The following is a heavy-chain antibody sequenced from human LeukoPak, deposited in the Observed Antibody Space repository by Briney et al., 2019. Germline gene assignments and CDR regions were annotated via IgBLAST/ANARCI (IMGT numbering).Heavy chain of an antibody. J-gene: IGHJ4*02. Sequence: AGGSLRLSCAASGFTFNNAWMSWVRQAPGKGLEWVGRIKSKTDGGTTDYAAPVKGRFTISRDDSKNTRYLQMNSLKTEDTAVYYCITFSMIVVVITDWGQGTLVTVSS. CDR1: GFTFNNAW. CDR3: ITFSMIVVVITD. CDR2: IKSKTDGGTT. V-gene: IGHV3-15*01. D-gene: IGHD3-22*01.